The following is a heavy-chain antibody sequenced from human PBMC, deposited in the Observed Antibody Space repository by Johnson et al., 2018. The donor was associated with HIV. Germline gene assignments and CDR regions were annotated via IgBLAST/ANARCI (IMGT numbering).Heavy chain of an antibody. V-gene: IGHV3-11*04. J-gene: IGHJ3*02. Sequence: QVQLVESGGGLVKPGGSLRLSCAASGFTFSDYYMSWIRQAPGKGLEWVSYISSSGNSMYYADSVNGRFAISRDNAKNTLYLQMNSLRAEDTAVYYCAREGRGAPHDAFDIWGQGTMVTVSS. CDR3: AREGRGAPHDAFDI. CDR2: ISSSGNSM. CDR1: GFTFSDYY. D-gene: IGHD2-15*01.